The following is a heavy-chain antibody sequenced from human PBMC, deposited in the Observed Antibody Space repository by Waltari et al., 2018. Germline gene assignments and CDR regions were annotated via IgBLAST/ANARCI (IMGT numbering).Heavy chain of an antibody. CDR1: GGSISSPY. CDR2: IYYSGST. CDR3: ARDRELGLGLHYFDY. D-gene: IGHD3-10*01. V-gene: IGHV4-59*11. Sequence: QVQLQESGPGLVKPSETLSLTCTVSGGSISSPYWRWIRQPPGKGLEWIGYIYYSGSTNYNPSLKSRVTISVDTSKNQFSLKLSSVTAADTAVYYCARDRELGLGLHYFDYWGQGTLVTVSS. J-gene: IGHJ4*02.